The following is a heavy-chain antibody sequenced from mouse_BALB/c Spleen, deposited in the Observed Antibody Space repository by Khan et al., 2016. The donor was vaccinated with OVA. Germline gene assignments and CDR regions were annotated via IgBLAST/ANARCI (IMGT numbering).Heavy chain of an antibody. CDR2: ISYDGST. V-gene: IGHV3-6*02. J-gene: IGHJ3*01. Sequence: EVQLQESGPGLVKPSQSLSLTCSVTAYSITSGYYWNWIRQFPGNRLEWMGYISYDGSTTYNPSLKNRISISCDTSKNQFFLKLNSVTTEDTATYYCASKSCGKGAYWGQGTLVTVSA. CDR3: ASKSCGKGAY. CDR1: AYSITSGYY. D-gene: IGHD1-1*02.